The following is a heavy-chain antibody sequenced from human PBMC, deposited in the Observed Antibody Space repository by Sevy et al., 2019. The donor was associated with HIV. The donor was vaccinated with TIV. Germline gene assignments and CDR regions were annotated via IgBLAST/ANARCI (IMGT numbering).Heavy chain of an antibody. V-gene: IGHV3-7*01. Sequence: GGSLRLSCAASGFTFSSYWMTWVRQAPGKGLEWVANIKQDMREKYYVDSVKGRFTISRDNARNSLYLQMESLRAEDTAVYYCARAQQVTMLVVIGGLYFDFWGQGTLVTVSS. J-gene: IGHJ4*02. D-gene: IGHD3-22*01. CDR3: ARAQQVTMLVVIGGLYFDF. CDR1: GFTFSSYW. CDR2: IKQDMREK.